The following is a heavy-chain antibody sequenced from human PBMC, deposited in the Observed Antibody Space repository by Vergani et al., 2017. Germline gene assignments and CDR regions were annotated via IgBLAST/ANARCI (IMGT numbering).Heavy chain of an antibody. J-gene: IGHJ6*02. CDR3: ARFPDYGSGSDYYYYGMDV. CDR2: IYYSGST. Sequence: QVQLQESGPGLVKPSETLSLTCTVSGGSISSYYWSWIRQPPGKGLEWIGYIYYSGSTNYNPSLKSRFTISVDTSKNQFALKLSSVTAADTAVYYWARFPDYGSGSDYYYYGMDVWGQGTTVTVSS. CDR1: GGSISSYY. D-gene: IGHD3-10*01. V-gene: IGHV4-59*01.